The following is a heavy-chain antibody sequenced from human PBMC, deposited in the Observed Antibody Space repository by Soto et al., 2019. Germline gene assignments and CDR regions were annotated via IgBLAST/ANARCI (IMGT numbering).Heavy chain of an antibody. V-gene: IGHV3-21*01. Sequence: GGSLRLSCAASGFTFSSYSMNWVRQAPGKGLEWVSSISSSSSYIYYADSVKGRFPISRDNAKNSLYLQMNSLRAEDTAVYYCASTLPKSGYYWGQGTLVTVSS. J-gene: IGHJ4*02. CDR3: ASTLPKSGYY. CDR2: ISSSSSYI. CDR1: GFTFSSYS. D-gene: IGHD3-22*01.